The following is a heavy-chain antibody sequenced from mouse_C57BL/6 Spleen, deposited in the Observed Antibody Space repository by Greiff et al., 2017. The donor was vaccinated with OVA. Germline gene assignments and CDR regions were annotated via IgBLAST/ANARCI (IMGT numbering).Heavy chain of an antibody. CDR3: ARGGAQATAY. CDR2: IDPSDSET. D-gene: IGHD3-2*02. J-gene: IGHJ3*01. CDR1: GYTFTSYW. V-gene: IGHV1-52*01. Sequence: QVQLQQPGAELVRPGSSVKLSCKASGYTFTSYWMHWVKKRPIQGLEWIGNIDPSDSETHYNQKFKDKATLTVDKSSSTAYMQLSSLTSEDSAVYYCARGGAQATAYWGQGTLVTVSA.